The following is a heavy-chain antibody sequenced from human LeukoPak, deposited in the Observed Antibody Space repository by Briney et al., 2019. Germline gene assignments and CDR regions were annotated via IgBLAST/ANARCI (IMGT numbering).Heavy chain of an antibody. J-gene: IGHJ4*02. CDR1: GFTFTDYY. CDR2: ISVSGTTM. V-gene: IGHV3-11*01. CDR3: ARVGRLQYGDYVAFDY. Sequence: GVSLRLSCATSGFTFTDYYMSWIRQAPGKGLEWVSYISVSGTTMYYADSVKGRFTLSRDNAKNSLYLQMNSLRAEDTAVYYCARVGRLQYGDYVAFDYWGQGALVAVSS. D-gene: IGHD4-17*01.